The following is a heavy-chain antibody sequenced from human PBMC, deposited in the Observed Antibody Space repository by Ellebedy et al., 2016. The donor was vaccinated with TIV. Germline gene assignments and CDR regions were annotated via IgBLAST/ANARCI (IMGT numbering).Heavy chain of an antibody. Sequence: GESLKISCAASGFTFSSYAMSWVRQAPGKGLEWVSSISTTDGTHYADSVKGRFTISRDNPKNTLYLQMNSLRVEDTAVYYCATQLLNTEFWGQGTLVIVSS. CDR2: ISTTDGT. CDR3: ATQLLNTEF. V-gene: IGHV3-23*01. J-gene: IGHJ4*02. D-gene: IGHD5-24*01. CDR1: GFTFSSYA.